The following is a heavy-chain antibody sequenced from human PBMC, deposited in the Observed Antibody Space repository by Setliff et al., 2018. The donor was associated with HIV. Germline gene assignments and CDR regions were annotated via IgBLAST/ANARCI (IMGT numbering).Heavy chain of an antibody. CDR1: GYSFTNYW. CDR3: AAATPGTRFFDY. Sequence: GESLKISCKGSGYSFTNYWIGWVRQMPGKGLEWMGIIYPGDSETRYSPSLLGQVTISADKSIRTAYLQWDNLKASDTAIYYCAAATPGTRFFDYWGQGTLVTVSS. CDR2: IYPGDSET. D-gene: IGHD6-13*01. V-gene: IGHV5-51*01. J-gene: IGHJ4*02.